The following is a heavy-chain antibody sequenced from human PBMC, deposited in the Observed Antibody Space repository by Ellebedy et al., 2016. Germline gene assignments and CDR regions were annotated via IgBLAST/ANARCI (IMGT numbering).Heavy chain of an antibody. J-gene: IGHJ4*02. CDR3: ARISGRSDY. CDR2: IYYSGST. D-gene: IGHD1-20*01. CDR1: GGSISSYY. Sequence: SETLSLXXTISGGSISSYYWSWIRQSPGKGLEWIGSIYYSGSTYYNPSLKSRVTISVDTSKNQFSLKLSSVTAADTAVYYCARISGRSDYWGQGTLVTVSS. V-gene: IGHV4-39*07.